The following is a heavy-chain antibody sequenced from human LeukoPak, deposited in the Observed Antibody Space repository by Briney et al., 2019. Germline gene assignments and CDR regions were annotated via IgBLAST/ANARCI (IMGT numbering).Heavy chain of an antibody. J-gene: IGHJ4*02. CDR2: ISYSGTT. Sequence: SETLSLTCTVSGGSISSYYWSWIRQPPVKGLEWIGYISYSGTTNYNPSLKSRVTISVAPSKNQFSLNLSSVTAADTAVYYCARTMVGLATPLDYWGQGTLVTVSS. D-gene: IGHD3-10*01. CDR1: GGSISSYY. V-gene: IGHV4-59*12. CDR3: ARTMVGLATPLDY.